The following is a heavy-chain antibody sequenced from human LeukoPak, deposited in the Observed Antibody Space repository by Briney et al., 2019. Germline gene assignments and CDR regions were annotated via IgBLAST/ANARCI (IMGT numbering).Heavy chain of an antibody. CDR3: ATGGYGSGSYYNAFDI. J-gene: IGHJ3*02. CDR2: IIPMIGTA. CDR1: GGIFSNQA. D-gene: IGHD3-10*01. V-gene: IGHV1-69*04. Sequence: GASVKVSCKASGGIFSNQAITWVRQAPGQGLEWMGRIIPMIGTAKSAQRFQGRVTFTADTSTDTAYMELSSLRSEDTAVYYCATGGYGSGSYYNAFDIWGQGTMVTVSS.